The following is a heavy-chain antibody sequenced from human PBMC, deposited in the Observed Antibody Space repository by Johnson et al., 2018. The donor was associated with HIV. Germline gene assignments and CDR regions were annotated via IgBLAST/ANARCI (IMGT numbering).Heavy chain of an antibody. V-gene: IGHV3-66*01. CDR2: IYSGGYT. Sequence: VQLVESGGGLVQPGGSLRLSCAASGFSVSDKYMTWVRQAPGKGLAWVSLIYSGGYTYYADAVKGRFTISRDNSQNTLYLQMNSLRAEDTAVYYCARSLRGSGEGDAFDIWGQGTMVTVSS. CDR3: ARSLRGSGEGDAFDI. J-gene: IGHJ3*02. D-gene: IGHD1-26*01. CDR1: GFSVSDKY.